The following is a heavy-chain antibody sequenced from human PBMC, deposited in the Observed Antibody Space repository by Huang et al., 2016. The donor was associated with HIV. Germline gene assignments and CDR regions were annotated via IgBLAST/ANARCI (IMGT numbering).Heavy chain of an antibody. CDR3: VKERGSSRARSSFDF. CDR1: GFPFSAYG. CDR2: IRYYGNND. Sequence: QVRLVESGGGVVQPGASLTLSCSASGFPFSAYGMDWVRQAPGKGLECVSFIRYYGNNDYLIGAVNGRFTISRDKSNNTLYLRMNSLRPEDTAVYYCVKERGSSRARSSFDFWGQGTSVIVSS. J-gene: IGHJ3*01. V-gene: IGHV3-30*02. D-gene: IGHD6-13*01.